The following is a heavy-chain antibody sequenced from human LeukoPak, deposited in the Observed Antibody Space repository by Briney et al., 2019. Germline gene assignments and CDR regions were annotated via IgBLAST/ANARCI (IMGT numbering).Heavy chain of an antibody. CDR2: ISSSSSYI. V-gene: IGHV3-21*01. D-gene: IGHD6-13*01. CDR1: GFTFSSYS. J-gene: IGHJ4*02. Sequence: PGGSLRLSCAASGFTFSSYSMNWVRQAPGKGLEWVSSISSSSSYIYYADSVKGRFTISRDNAKNSLYLQMNSLRAEDTAVYYCARTIAAAGPFDYWGQGTLVIVSS. CDR3: ARTIAAAGPFDY.